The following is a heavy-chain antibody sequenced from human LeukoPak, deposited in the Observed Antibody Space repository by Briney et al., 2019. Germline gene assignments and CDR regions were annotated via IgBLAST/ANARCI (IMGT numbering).Heavy chain of an antibody. Sequence: PSETLSLTCTVSGGSISSYYWSWIRQPPGKGLEWIGYIYYSGSTNYNPSLKSRVTISVDTSKNQFSLKLSSVTAADTAVYYCARSTGMVVVPAASPYYSNYFDYWGQGTLVTVSS. V-gene: IGHV4-59*01. CDR3: ARSTGMVVVPAASPYYSNYFDY. CDR1: GGSISSYY. D-gene: IGHD2-2*01. CDR2: IYYSGST. J-gene: IGHJ4*02.